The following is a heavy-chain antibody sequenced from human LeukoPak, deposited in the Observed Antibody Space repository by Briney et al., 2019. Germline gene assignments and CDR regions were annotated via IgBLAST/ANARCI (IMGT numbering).Heavy chain of an antibody. J-gene: IGHJ5*02. CDR3: ARHYYPGSGTYRPLDP. Sequence: PSETLSLTCTVSGGSLSSSSYYWGWIRQPPERGLEWIGSIYYSGSAYYNPSLKSRVTISVDTSKNQFSLKLRSVTAADTAVYYCARHYYPGSGTYRPLDPWGPGTLVTVSS. CDR2: IYYSGSA. D-gene: IGHD3-10*01. CDR1: GGSLSSSSYY. V-gene: IGHV4-39*01.